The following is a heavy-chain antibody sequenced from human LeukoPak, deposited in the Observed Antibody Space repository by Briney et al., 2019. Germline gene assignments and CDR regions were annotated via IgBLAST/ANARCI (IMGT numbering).Heavy chain of an antibody. D-gene: IGHD6-19*01. V-gene: IGHV3-30*02. J-gene: IGHJ4*02. CDR3: AKDRSTGWYAGFDY. Sequence: GGSLRLSCAASGFTFSSYDMHWVRQAPGKGLEWVAIIWFDGSNKYYADSVKGRFTISRDNSKSTLYLQMNSLRAEDTAVYYCAKDRSTGWYAGFDYWGQGTLVTVSS. CDR2: IWFDGSNK. CDR1: GFTFSSYD.